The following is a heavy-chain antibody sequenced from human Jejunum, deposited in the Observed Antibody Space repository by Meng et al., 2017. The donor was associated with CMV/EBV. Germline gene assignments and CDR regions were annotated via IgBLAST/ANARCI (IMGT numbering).Heavy chain of an antibody. Sequence: GGSFSGGHYYWNWIRQPPGKGLEWIGYIYNSGSTDYNPSLKSRVTISLDTSKNQFSLKLSSLTAADTAVYYCARNVYTYSFDAFDIWGQGTMVTVSS. CDR2: IYNSGST. D-gene: IGHD5-18*01. V-gene: IGHV4-61*01. J-gene: IGHJ3*02. CDR3: ARNVYTYSFDAFDI. CDR1: GGSFSGGHYY.